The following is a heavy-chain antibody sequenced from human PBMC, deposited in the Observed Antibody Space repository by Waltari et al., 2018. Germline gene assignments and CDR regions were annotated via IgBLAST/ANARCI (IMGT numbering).Heavy chain of an antibody. Sequence: QEQVVESGGGVVQPGGSLRLSCAASGFSFSNSGMHWVRRAPGKGLEWVATISYDGANKYHADSVKGRFTISRDNSKNTLYLQMNSLRAEETAVYYCAKDWRWEQLVYGFNIWGQGTMVTVSS. J-gene: IGHJ3*02. CDR2: ISYDGANK. CDR1: GFSFSNSG. CDR3: AKDWRWEQLVYGFNI. D-gene: IGHD3-3*01. V-gene: IGHV3-30*18.